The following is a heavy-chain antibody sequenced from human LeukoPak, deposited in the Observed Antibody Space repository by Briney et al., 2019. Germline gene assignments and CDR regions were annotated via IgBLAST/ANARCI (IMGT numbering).Heavy chain of an antibody. CDR1: GGSISSSSYY. J-gene: IGHJ4*02. D-gene: IGHD3-22*01. V-gene: IGHV4-31*03. CDR3: ASGGGSGSPNY. Sequence: SETLCLTCTVSGGSISSSSYYWGWIRQHPGQGLEWIGYMYNSGSAYFNPSLKSRVTISGDTSKNQFSLKLSSVTAADTAVYYCASGGGSGSPNYWGQGVLVTVSS. CDR2: MYNSGSA.